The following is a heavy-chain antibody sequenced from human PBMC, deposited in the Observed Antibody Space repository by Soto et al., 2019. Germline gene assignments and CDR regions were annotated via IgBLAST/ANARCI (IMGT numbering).Heavy chain of an antibody. V-gene: IGHV1-8*01. CDR1: GYTFTSYD. CDR3: ARLGPGSSGWYGYNYYYGMDV. D-gene: IGHD6-19*01. J-gene: IGHJ6*02. Sequence: ASVKVSCKASGYTFTSYDINWVRQATGQGLEWMGWMNPNSGNTGCAQKFQGRVTMTRNTSISTAYMELSSLRSEDTAVYYCARLGPGSSGWYGYNYYYGMDVWGQGTTVTVSS. CDR2: MNPNSGNT.